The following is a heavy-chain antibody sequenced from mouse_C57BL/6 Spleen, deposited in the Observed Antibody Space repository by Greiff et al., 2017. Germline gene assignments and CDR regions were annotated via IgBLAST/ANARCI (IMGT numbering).Heavy chain of an antibody. CDR3: ARDLLGGYYYAMDY. J-gene: IGHJ4*01. D-gene: IGHD2-1*01. V-gene: IGHV3-6*01. Sequence: DVQLQESGPGLVKPSQSLSLTCSVTGYSITSGYYWNWIRQFPGNKLEWMGYISYDGSNNYNPSLKNRISITRDTSKNQFFLKLNSVTTEDTATYYCARDLLGGYYYAMDYWGQGTSVTVSS. CDR2: ISYDGSN. CDR1: GYSITSGYY.